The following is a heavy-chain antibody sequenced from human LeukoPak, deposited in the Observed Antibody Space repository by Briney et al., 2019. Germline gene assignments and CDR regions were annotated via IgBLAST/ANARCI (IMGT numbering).Heavy chain of an antibody. V-gene: IGHV4-59*01. CDR3: ARVTGYMIEDYFDY. J-gene: IGHJ4*02. Sequence: SETLSLTCTISGGSISSYYWNWIREPPGKGLEWIGYIYYSGSTNYNPSLKSRVTISVETSKNQFSLKLSSVTAADTAVYYCARVTGYMIEDYFDYWGQGTLVTVSS. CDR2: IYYSGST. D-gene: IGHD3-22*01. CDR1: GGSISSYY.